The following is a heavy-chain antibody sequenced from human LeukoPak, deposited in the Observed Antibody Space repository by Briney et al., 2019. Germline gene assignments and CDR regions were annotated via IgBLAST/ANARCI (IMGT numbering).Heavy chain of an antibody. CDR1: GYTFTSYG. D-gene: IGHD1-26*01. J-gene: IGHJ4*02. Sequence: ASVKVSCKASGYTFTSYGISWVRQAPGQGLEGMGWISAYNGNTNYAQKLQGRVTMTTDTSTSTAYMELRSLRSDDPAVYYCARVRSVTLSGSYYGDDFDYWGQGTLVTVSS. CDR2: ISAYNGNT. CDR3: ARVRSVTLSGSYYGDDFDY. V-gene: IGHV1-18*01.